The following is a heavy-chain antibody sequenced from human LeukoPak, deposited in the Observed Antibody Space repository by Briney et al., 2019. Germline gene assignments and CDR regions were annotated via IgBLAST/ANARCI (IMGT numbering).Heavy chain of an antibody. Sequence: RPGGSLRLSCATSGFTFSSYAMSWVRQAPGKGLEWVSGIGASGGSTYYADSVKGRFTISRDNSKNTLYLQMNSLRTEDTAVYYCAKAEGYYILTGLDYWGQGTLVTVSS. V-gene: IGHV3-23*01. J-gene: IGHJ4*02. D-gene: IGHD3-9*01. CDR1: GFTFSSYA. CDR3: AKAEGYYILTGLDY. CDR2: IGASGGST.